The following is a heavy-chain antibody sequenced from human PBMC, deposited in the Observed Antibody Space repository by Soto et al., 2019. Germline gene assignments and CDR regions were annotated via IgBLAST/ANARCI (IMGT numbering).Heavy chain of an antibody. D-gene: IGHD3-10*01. J-gene: IGHJ4*02. CDR3: ARAPLWFGELLPLDY. CDR2: IHHSGST. CDR1: GGSLSGSY. Sequence: LSLTCAVYGGSLSGSYWSWIRQPPGTGLEWIGEIHHSGSTYYNPSLKSRVTLSVDTSKNQFSLKLNSVTAADTAVYYCARAPLWFGELLPLDYWGQGTLVTVSS. V-gene: IGHV4-34*01.